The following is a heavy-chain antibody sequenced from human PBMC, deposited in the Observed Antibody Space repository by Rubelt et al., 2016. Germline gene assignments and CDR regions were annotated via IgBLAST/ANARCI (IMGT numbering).Heavy chain of an antibody. J-gene: IGHJ6*02. CDR2: NNHSGST. CDR3: ATYGSGSMDV. CDR1: GGSFSGYY. V-gene: IGHV4-34*01. D-gene: IGHD3-10*01. Sequence: QVQLQQWGAGLLKPSETLSLTCAVYGGSFSGYYWSWIRQPPGKGLEWIGENNHSGSTNYNPSLRTRGTISVDTSKNQFSLKLSSVTAADTAVYYCATYGSGSMDVWGQGTTVTVSS.